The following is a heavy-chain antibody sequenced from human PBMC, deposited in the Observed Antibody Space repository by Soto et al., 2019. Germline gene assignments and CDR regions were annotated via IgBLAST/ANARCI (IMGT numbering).Heavy chain of an antibody. CDR1: GGSISIQY. D-gene: IGHD6-6*01. V-gene: IGHV4-4*07. CDR2: IYRSGST. Sequence: QVQLQESGPGLVTPSETLSLTCTVSGGSISIQYWSWIRQPAGKGLQWFGRIYRSGSTTYNPSLESRVTMSIDTSKNQFSLKVTSVTAADTAVYFCARDRGSSSGGAFDYWGQGTLVTVSS. J-gene: IGHJ4*02. CDR3: ARDRGSSSGGAFDY.